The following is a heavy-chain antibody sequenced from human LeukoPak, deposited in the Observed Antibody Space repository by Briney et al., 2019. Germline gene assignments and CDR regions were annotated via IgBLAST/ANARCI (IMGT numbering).Heavy chain of an antibody. D-gene: IGHD3-16*02. J-gene: IGHJ6*03. CDR1: GYTFTSYA. CDR2: INTNAGNP. V-gene: IGHV7-4-1*02. Sequence: ASVKVSCKASGYTFTSYAMNWVRQAPGQGLEWMGWINTNAGNPTYAQGFTGRFVFSLDTSVSTAYLQISSLKAEDTAVYYCARGGMITFGGVIVRYYYYMDVWGKGTTVTVSS. CDR3: ARGGMITFGGVIVRYYYYMDV.